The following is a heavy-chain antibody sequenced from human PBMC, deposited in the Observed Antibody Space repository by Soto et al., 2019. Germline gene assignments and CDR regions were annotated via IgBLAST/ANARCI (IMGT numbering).Heavy chain of an antibody. D-gene: IGHD5-18*01. CDR2: IYNNETF. CDR3: ARARGTAMVLLYNWFDP. J-gene: IGHJ5*02. CDR1: GASVISGSFY. Sequence: LSLTFSVSGASVISGSFYWSWIRQPPGKGLEWIGFIYNNETFNYNPSLKSRVTLSVDTSKHQFSLKLSSVTAADTAVYYCARARGTAMVLLYNWFDPWGQGTLVTVS. V-gene: IGHV4-61*01.